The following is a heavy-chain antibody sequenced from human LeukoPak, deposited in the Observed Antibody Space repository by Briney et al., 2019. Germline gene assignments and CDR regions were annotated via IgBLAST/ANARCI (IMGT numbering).Heavy chain of an antibody. Sequence: GGSLRLSCVASGFSSSGSTMQWVRPASGEGRGWVGRIRNQENNYATAYVESVKGRFIMSRDDAKNTAYLQMNSLKTEDTAVYYCTRRDYNDFLTGPDVWGKGTTVTVSS. CDR3: TRRDYNDFLTGPDV. D-gene: IGHD3/OR15-3a*01. CDR2: IRNQENNYAT. V-gene: IGHV3-73*01. J-gene: IGHJ6*04. CDR1: GFSSSGST.